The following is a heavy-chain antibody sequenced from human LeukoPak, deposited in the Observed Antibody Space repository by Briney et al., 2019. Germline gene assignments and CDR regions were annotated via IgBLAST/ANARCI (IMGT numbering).Heavy chain of an antibody. Sequence: KPGGSLRLSCAASGFTFSDYYMSWIRQPPGKGLEWIGEINHSGSTNYNPSLKSRVTISVDTSKNQFSLKLSSVTAADTAVYYCAIQRWLQFHWGQGTLVTVSS. V-gene: IGHV4-34*08. CDR2: INHSGST. CDR3: AIQRWLQFH. D-gene: IGHD5-24*01. J-gene: IGHJ4*02. CDR1: GFTFSDYY.